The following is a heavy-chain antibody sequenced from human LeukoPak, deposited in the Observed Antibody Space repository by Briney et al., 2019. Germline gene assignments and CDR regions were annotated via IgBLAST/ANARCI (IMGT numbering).Heavy chain of an antibody. CDR1: GFTFSVYG. CDR2: ISGSGGST. D-gene: IGHD3-22*01. J-gene: IGHJ4*02. CDR3: AKAGGIYYDSSGLNDY. Sequence: GGSLRLSCAASGFTFSVYGMNWVRQAPGKGLEWVSAISGSGGSTYYADSVKGRSTISRDNSKNTLYLQMNSLRADDTAVYYCAKAGGIYYDSSGLNDYWGQGTLVTVSS. V-gene: IGHV3-23*01.